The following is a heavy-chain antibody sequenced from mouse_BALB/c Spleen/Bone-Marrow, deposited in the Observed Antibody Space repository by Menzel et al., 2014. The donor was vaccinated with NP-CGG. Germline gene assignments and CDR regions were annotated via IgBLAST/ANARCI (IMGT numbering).Heavy chain of an antibody. CDR1: GFNIKDTY. CDR3: ARYRYDYYAMDY. J-gene: IGHJ4*01. D-gene: IGHD2-14*01. V-gene: IGHV14-3*02. Sequence: VQLKQSGAELVKPGASVKLSCTASGFNIKDTYMHWVKQRPEQGLEWIGRIDPANGNTKYDPKFQGKATKTADTSSNTAYLQLSSLTSEDTAVYYCARYRYDYYAMDYWGQGTSVTVSS. CDR2: IDPANGNT.